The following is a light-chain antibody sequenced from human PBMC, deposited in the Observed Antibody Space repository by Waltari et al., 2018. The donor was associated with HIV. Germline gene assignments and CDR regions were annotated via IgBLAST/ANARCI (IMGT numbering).Light chain of an antibody. CDR3: VAWDDSLSGFA. J-gene: IGLJ1*01. V-gene: IGLV1-47*01. Sequence: QSVLTQPPSASGTLGQRVTISCPGSNSNVGSQYVYWYQQVSATAPKQLSYRNDQRRSGVPDRFSASKSGSSASLSISGLRSEDEADYYGVAWDDSLSGFAFGTGTKVTVL. CDR1: NSNVGSQY. CDR2: RND.